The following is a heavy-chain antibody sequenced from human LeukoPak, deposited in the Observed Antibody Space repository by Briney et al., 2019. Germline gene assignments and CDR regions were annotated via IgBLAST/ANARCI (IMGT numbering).Heavy chain of an antibody. CDR3: ARQAAAGMSLDYFDY. D-gene: IGHD6-13*01. J-gene: IGHJ4*02. CDR1: VGSISSSSYY. V-gene: IGHV4-39*01. CDR2: IYYSGST. Sequence: SETLSLTCTVSVGSISSSSYYWGWIRQPPGKGLEWIGSIYYSGSTYYNPSLKSRVTISVDTSKNQFSLKLRSVTAADTAVYYCARQAAAGMSLDYFDYWGQGTLVTVSS.